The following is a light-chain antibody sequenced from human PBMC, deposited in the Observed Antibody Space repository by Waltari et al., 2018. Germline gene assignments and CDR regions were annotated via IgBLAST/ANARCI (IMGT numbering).Light chain of an antibody. CDR1: QPVGSN. CDR3: QQYNSWPRT. CDR2: GAS. V-gene: IGKV3-15*01. J-gene: IGKJ1*01. Sequence: EFIMTQSPATLSVSPGERATISCRTSQPVGSNLAWYQQQTGQAPRLLISGASVRALGIPARFSGSGSGTEFTLTISSVQSEDFAVHYCQQYNSWPRTFAQGTKVEI.